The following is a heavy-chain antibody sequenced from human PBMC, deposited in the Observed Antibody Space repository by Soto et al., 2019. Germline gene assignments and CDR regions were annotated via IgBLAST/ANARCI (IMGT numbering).Heavy chain of an antibody. D-gene: IGHD1-26*01. CDR2: IYYIVST. Sequence: SETMPLTCAVSGGSLSSGGYYWRWIRQHPGKGLEWIGYIYYIVSTNYNPSLQSRVTISVDTSKNHFSLELTSVTAADSAVYYCARAWEHLWFGCWGQGA. J-gene: IGHJ4*03. V-gene: IGHV4-61*08. CDR1: GGSLSSGGYY. CDR3: ARAWEHLWFGC.